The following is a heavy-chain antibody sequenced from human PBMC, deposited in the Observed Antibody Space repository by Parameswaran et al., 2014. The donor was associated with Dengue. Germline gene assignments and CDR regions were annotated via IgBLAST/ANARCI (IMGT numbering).Heavy chain of an antibody. V-gene: IGHV7-4-1*02. J-gene: IGHJ6*03. D-gene: IGHD2-2*02. Sequence: WVRQAPGQGLEWMGWINTNTGNPTYAQGFTGRFVFSLDTSVSTAYLQISSLKAEDTAVYYCARDGIVVVPAAIRFYYYMDVWGKGTTVTVSS. CDR3: ARDGIVVVPAAIRFYYYMDV. CDR2: INTNTGNP.